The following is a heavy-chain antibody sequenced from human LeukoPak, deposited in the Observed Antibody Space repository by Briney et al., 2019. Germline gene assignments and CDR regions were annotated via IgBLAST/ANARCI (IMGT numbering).Heavy chain of an antibody. Sequence: PGGSLRLSCAASAFTFSSFGMSWVRQAPGKGLEWVSSISSSGSYIYYADSVKGRFTISRDNSKNTLYLQMNNLRAEDTAVYYCARGVITVAGPLDFWGQGTLVTVSS. V-gene: IGHV3-21*01. CDR3: ARGVITVAGPLDF. J-gene: IGHJ4*02. CDR2: ISSSGSYI. CDR1: AFTFSSFG. D-gene: IGHD6-19*01.